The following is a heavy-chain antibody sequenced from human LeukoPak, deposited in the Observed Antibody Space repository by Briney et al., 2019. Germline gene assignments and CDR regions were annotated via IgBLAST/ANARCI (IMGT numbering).Heavy chain of an antibody. J-gene: IGHJ4*02. V-gene: IGHV1-69*06. CDR1: VGTFSSYA. CDR2: IIPIFGTA. D-gene: IGHD2-2*01. CDR3: ASARYCSSTSCSSFDY. Sequence: ASVKVSCKASVGTFSSYAISGVRRAPGQGLECMGGIIPIFGTANYAQKFQGRVTITADKSTSTAYMELSSLRSEDTAVYYCASARYCSSTSCSSFDYWGQGTLVTVSS.